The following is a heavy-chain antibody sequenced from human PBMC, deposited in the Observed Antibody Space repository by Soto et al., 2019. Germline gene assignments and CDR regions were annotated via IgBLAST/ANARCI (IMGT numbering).Heavy chain of an antibody. CDR3: ARRGIRIAARQDYYYYYGMDV. J-gene: IGHJ6*02. D-gene: IGHD6-6*01. V-gene: IGHV5-10-1*01. CDR1: GYSFTSYW. CDR2: IDPSDSYT. Sequence: GESLKISCQGSGYSFTSYWISWVRQMPGKGLEWMGRIDPSDSYTNYSPSFQGHVTISADKSISTAYLQWSSLKASDTAMYYCARRGIRIAARQDYYYYYGMDVWGQGTTVTVSS.